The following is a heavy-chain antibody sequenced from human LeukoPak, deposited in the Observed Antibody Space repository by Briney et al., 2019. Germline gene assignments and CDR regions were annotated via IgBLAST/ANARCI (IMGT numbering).Heavy chain of an antibody. CDR3: ASTTPPPIAAPGTRGLGYYGMDV. D-gene: IGHD6-13*01. CDR1: GGTFGSYV. J-gene: IGHJ6*02. Sequence: ASVKVSCKASGGTFGSYVISWVRQAPGQGLEWMGGIIPIFGTANYTQKFQGRVTITADESTSTAYMELSSLRSADTAVYYCASTTPPPIAAPGTRGLGYYGMDVWGQGTTVTVSS. CDR2: IIPIFGTA. V-gene: IGHV1-69*13.